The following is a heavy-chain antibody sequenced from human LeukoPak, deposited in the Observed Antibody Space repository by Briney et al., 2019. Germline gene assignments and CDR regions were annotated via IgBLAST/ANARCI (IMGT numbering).Heavy chain of an antibody. V-gene: IGHV1-69*04. J-gene: IGHJ6*02. CDR2: IIPILGIA. CDR3: ARALAKRNIVVVPAARNYGMDV. Sequence: SVKVSCKASGRTFSSYAISWARQAPGQGLEWMGRIIPILGIANYAQKFQGRVTITADKSTSTAYMELSSLRSEDTAVYYCARALAKRNIVVVPAARNYGMDVWGQGTTVTVSS. CDR1: GRTFSSYA. D-gene: IGHD2-2*01.